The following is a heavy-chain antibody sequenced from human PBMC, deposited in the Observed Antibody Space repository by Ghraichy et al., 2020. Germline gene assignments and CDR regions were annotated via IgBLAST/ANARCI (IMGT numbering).Heavy chain of an antibody. CDR1: GFSLSTSGVC. D-gene: IGHD3-22*01. V-gene: IGHV2-70*11. J-gene: IGHJ6*02. Sequence: SGPTLVKPTQTLTLTCTFSGFSLSTSGVCVSWIRQPPGKALEWLVRIDWDDDKWYSASLKTRLTISKDTSKNQVVLKMTNMDPVDTATYYCARMVRDYYDGGGWYVTDVWGQGTTVTVSS. CDR2: IDWDDDK. CDR3: ARMVRDYYDGGGWYVTDV.